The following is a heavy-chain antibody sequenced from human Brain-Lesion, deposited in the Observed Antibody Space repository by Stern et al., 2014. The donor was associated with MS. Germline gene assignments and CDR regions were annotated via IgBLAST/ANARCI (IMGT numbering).Heavy chain of an antibody. V-gene: IGHV4-39*01. CDR1: GGSISSSSYY. J-gene: IGHJ4*02. CDR2: IYYRGST. D-gene: IGHD3-10*01. CDR3: AKLWLGELPESPFDY. Sequence: VQLVESGPGLVKPSETLSLTCTVSGGSISSSSYYWGWIRQPPGKGLEWIGSIYYRGSTYYTPSPKSRVTIPMDTSKTHFSRRLSSVTAADTAVYFCAKLWLGELPESPFDYWGQGTLVTVSS.